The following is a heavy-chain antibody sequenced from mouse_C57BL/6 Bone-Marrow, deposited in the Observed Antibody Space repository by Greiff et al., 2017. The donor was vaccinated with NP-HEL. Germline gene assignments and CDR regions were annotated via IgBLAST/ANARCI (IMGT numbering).Heavy chain of an antibody. CDR3: ALIYYDYAWFAY. CDR1: GYTFTDYN. V-gene: IGHV1-22*01. Sequence: EVQLQQSGPELVKPGASVKMSCKASGYTFTDYNMHWVKQSHGKSLEWIGYINPNNGGTSYNQKFKGKATLTVNKSSSTAYMELRSLTSEDSAVYYCALIYYDYAWFAYWGQGTLVTVSA. D-gene: IGHD2-4*01. CDR2: INPNNGGT. J-gene: IGHJ3*01.